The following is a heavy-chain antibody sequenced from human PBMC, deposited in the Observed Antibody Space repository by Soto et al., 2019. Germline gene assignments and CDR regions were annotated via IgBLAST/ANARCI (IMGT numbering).Heavy chain of an antibody. J-gene: IGHJ6*03. D-gene: IGHD4-4*01. CDR2: ISSSGSTI. CDR3: ARVWVTTVYYYYYMDV. CDR1: GFTFSDYY. Sequence: GGSLRLSCAASGFTFSDYYMSWIRQAPGKGLEWVSYISSSGSTIYYADSVKGRFTISRDNAKNSLYLQMNSLRAEDTAVYYCARVWVTTVYYYYYMDVWGKGTTVTVSS. V-gene: IGHV3-11*01.